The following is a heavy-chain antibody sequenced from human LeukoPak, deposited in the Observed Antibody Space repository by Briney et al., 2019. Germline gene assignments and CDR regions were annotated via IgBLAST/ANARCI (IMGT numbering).Heavy chain of an antibody. J-gene: IGHJ4*02. CDR3: ARVGSGYRPYYFDY. Sequence: GASVKVSCKASGYTFTSYYMHWVRQAPGQGLEWMGLINPTGGSTGYAQKFQGRVTMTRDMSTSTVYMELSSLRSEDTAVYYCARVGSGYRPYYFDYWGQGTLVTVSS. CDR2: INPTGGST. V-gene: IGHV1-46*01. D-gene: IGHD5-12*01. CDR1: GYTFTSYY.